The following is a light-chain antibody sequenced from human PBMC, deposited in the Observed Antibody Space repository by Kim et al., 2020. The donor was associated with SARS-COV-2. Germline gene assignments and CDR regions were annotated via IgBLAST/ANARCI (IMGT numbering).Light chain of an antibody. V-gene: IGKV3-11*01. J-gene: IGKJ1*01. CDR2: DTS. CDR1: ENINRD. Sequence: LSPGERATLSCRASENINRDLAWYQQKPGQAPRLLIHDTSNRATDIAVRFSGSGSGTDFTLTINSVEPEDIAVYYCQQRNKWPRTFGQGTKVDIK. CDR3: QQRNKWPRT.